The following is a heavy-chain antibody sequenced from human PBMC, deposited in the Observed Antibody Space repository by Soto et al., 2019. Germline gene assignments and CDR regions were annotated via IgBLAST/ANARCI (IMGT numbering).Heavy chain of an antibody. D-gene: IGHD6-19*01. CDR3: ARGDIAVAVSSDY. Sequence: EVHQVESGGRMVRPGESLRLSCAASGFNFEEYGMTWVRQAPGKGLEWVAGSNWDGDDTGYADSVQGRFTISRDNAKKFLYLQMNSLRVEDTALYYCARGDIAVAVSSDYWGQGTLVTVSS. CDR1: GFNFEEYG. V-gene: IGHV3-20*04. CDR2: SNWDGDDT. J-gene: IGHJ4*02.